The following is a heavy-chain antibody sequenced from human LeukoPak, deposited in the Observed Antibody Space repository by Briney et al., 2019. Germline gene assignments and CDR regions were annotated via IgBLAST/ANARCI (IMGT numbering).Heavy chain of an antibody. J-gene: IGHJ4*02. CDR1: GFTFSSYS. Sequence: GGSLRLSCAASGFTFSSYSMNWVRQAPGKGLEWVSSISSSSSYIYYADSVKGRFTISRDNAKNSLYLQMNSLRAEDTAVYYCARDLPSIIAAAGSIDYWGQGTLVTVSS. CDR3: ARDLPSIIAAAGSIDY. CDR2: ISSSSSYI. D-gene: IGHD6-13*01. V-gene: IGHV3-21*01.